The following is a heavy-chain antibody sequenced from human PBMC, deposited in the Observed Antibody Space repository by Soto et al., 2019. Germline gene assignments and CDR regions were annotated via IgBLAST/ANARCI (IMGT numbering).Heavy chain of an antibody. CDR2: IIADSGNT. J-gene: IGHJ6*02. Sequence: ASVKVSCKTSEYRFSSYTIHWVRQAPGQRLEWVGWIIADSGNTNYAQTFQGRVTMTRDTSTKTVYMDFSSLRCDDTAVYYCAREYGMDVWGQGTTVTVSS. V-gene: IGHV1-3*01. CDR3: AREYGMDV. CDR1: EYRFSSYT.